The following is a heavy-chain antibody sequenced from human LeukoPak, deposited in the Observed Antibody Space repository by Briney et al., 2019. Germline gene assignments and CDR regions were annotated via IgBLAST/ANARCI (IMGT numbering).Heavy chain of an antibody. CDR3: ASSSSSWYLPLDY. D-gene: IGHD6-13*01. Sequence: SETLSLTCTVSGGSISSSSYYWGWIRQPPGKGLEWIGYIYYSGSTNYNPSLKSRVTISVDTSKNQFSLKLSSVTAADTAVYYCASSSSSWYLPLDYWGQGTLVTVSS. CDR2: IYYSGST. CDR1: GGSISSSSYY. V-gene: IGHV4-61*05. J-gene: IGHJ4*02.